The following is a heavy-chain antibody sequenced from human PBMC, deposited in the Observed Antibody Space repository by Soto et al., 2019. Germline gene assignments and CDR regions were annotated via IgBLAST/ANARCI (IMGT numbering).Heavy chain of an antibody. J-gene: IGHJ6*02. CDR3: ARYSCTTNYYYGMDV. CDR1: GFTFSNYG. CDR2: ISNDGSNE. D-gene: IGHD6-13*01. V-gene: IGHV3-30*03. Sequence: QVQLVESGGGVVQPGRSLRLSCAASGFTFSNYGMHWVRQAPGKGLEWLAVISNDGSNENYADSVKGRFTISRDNSKNMVYLQTNSLRAEDRAVYYCARYSCTTNYYYGMDVWGQGTTVTISS.